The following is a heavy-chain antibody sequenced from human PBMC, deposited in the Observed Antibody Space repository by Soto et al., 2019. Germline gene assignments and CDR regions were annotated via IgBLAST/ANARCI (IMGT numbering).Heavy chain of an antibody. CDR3: APSSGFYYVGY. D-gene: IGHD3-22*01. J-gene: IGHJ4*02. CDR2: INAGNGHT. CDR1: GYTFTSYA. Sequence: QVQLVQSGAEVKKPGASVKVSCKASGYTFTSYAMHWVRQAPGQRLEWMGWINAGNGHTKYSQKFQGRVTITRDTTAITAYMEQTSLRSEDTALYYCAPSSGFYYVGYWCQGTLVTVSP. V-gene: IGHV1-3*01.